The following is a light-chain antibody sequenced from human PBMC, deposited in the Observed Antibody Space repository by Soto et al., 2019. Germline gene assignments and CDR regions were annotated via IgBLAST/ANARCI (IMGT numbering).Light chain of an antibody. CDR3: QQYKTYWT. J-gene: IGKJ1*01. V-gene: IGKV1-5*03. CDR1: QSIDSW. CDR2: KAS. Sequence: DIQMTQSPSTLSASVGDRVTITCRASQSIDSWLAWYQQKPGKAPKILIYKASGLESGVPSRFSGSESGTEFTLTISRLQPDDSATYYCQQYKTYWTFGQGTNVEIK.